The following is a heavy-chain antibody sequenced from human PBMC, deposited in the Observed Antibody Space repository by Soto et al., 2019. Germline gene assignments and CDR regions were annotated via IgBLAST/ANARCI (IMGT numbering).Heavy chain of an antibody. Sequence: SDTLSLTCAFFCMSLLGYYWNWIRQPPGKGLEWIGEINHSGSTNYYWSLKSRVTISVDTSRNQFSLKLNSVTAADTAVYFCARGERQQQRDFWGQGTLVTVS. J-gene: IGHJ4*02. CDR1: CMSLLGYY. D-gene: IGHD6-25*01. V-gene: IGHV4-34*01. CDR3: ARGERQQQRDF. CDR2: INHSGST.